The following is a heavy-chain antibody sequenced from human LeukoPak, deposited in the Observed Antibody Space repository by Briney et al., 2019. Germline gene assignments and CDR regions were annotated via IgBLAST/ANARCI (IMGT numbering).Heavy chain of an antibody. V-gene: IGHV5-51*01. CDR3: ASRSRSMNRDYYYYYMDV. Sequence: HGESLKISCKGSGYSFTSYWIGWVRQMPGKGLEWMGIIYPGDSDTRYSPSFQGQVTISADKSISTAYLQWSSLKASDTAMYYCASRSRSMNRDYYYYYMDVWGKGTTVTVSS. D-gene: IGHD6-6*01. CDR1: GYSFTSYW. CDR2: IYPGDSDT. J-gene: IGHJ6*03.